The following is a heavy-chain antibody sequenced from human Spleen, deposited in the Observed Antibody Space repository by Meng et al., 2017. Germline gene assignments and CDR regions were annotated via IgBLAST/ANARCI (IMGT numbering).Heavy chain of an antibody. CDR1: GFTFNYW. V-gene: IGHV3-23*01. J-gene: IGHJ4*02. Sequence: GESLKISCAASGFTFNYWMSWVRQAPGKGLEWVSSISGSGGSTYYADSVKGRFTISRDNSKNTLFLQMNSLRAEDTAVYYCAREGGRLIWGQGTLVTVSS. CDR3: AREGGRLI. D-gene: IGHD3-16*01. CDR2: ISGSGGST.